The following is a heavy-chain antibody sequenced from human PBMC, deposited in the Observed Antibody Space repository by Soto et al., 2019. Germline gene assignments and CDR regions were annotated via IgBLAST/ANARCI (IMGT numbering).Heavy chain of an antibody. CDR2: IYYSGST. Sequence: SETLSLTCTVSGGSISSGDYYWSWIRQPPGKGLEWIGYIYYSGSTYYNPSLKSRVTISVDTSKNQFSLKLSSVTAADTAVYYCARRAIDSYGDYELGFDYWGQGTLVTVSS. D-gene: IGHD4-17*01. CDR1: GGSISSGDYY. J-gene: IGHJ4*02. CDR3: ARRAIDSYGDYELGFDY. V-gene: IGHV4-30-4*01.